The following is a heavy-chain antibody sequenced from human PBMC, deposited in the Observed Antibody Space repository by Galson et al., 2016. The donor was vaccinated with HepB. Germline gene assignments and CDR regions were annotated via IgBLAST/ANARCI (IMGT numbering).Heavy chain of an antibody. V-gene: IGHV3-23*01. CDR1: GFTFSSYD. CDR3: GKVDRVGTTRRPFDY. J-gene: IGHJ4*02. D-gene: IGHD1-26*01. CDR2: ISGSGGTT. Sequence: SLRLSCAASGFTFSSYDMNWVRQAPGKGLEWVSEISGSGGTTYYADSVKGRFTISRDNSKNTLFLQMNSLTAEDTAVYYCGKVDRVGTTRRPFDYWGQGNLVTVSS.